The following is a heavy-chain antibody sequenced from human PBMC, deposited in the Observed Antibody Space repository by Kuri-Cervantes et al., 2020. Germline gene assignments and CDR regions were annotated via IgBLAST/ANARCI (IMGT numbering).Heavy chain of an antibody. CDR2: ISAYNGNT. V-gene: IGHV1-18*01. CDR1: GYTFTSYG. D-gene: IGHD3-16*02. CDR3: ARQGYDYVWGSYRSFDY. Sequence: ASVKVSCKAAGYTFTSYGISWVRQAPGQGLEWMGWISAYNGNTNYAQKLQGRVTMTTDTSTSTAYMELRSLRSDDTAVYYCARQGYDYVWGSYRSFDYWGQGTLVTVSS. J-gene: IGHJ4*02.